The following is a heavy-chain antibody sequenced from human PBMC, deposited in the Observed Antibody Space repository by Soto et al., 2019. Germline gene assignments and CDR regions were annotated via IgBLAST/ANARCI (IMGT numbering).Heavy chain of an antibody. J-gene: IGHJ6*02. Sequence: PGESLKISCKGSGYSFTSYWIGWVRQMPGKGLEWMGIIYPGDSDTRYSPSFQGQVTISADKSISTAYLQWSSLKASDTAMYYCARATTVGYYYYYGTDVWGQGTTVTVSS. CDR2: IYPGDSDT. CDR3: ARATTVGYYYYYGTDV. D-gene: IGHD4-17*01. CDR1: GYSFTSYW. V-gene: IGHV5-51*01.